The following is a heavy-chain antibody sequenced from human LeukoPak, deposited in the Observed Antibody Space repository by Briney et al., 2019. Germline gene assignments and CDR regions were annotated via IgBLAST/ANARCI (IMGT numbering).Heavy chain of an antibody. CDR1: GYTFTGYY. J-gene: IGHJ5*02. CDR2: TNPNSGST. V-gene: IGHV1-2*06. Sequence: ASVKVSCKASGYTFTGYYMHWVRQAPGQGHEWMGRTNPNSGSTNYAQKFQGRVTMTRDTSISTAYTELSRLRSDDTAVYYCARDSSMYYYGSGSSPWGQGTLVTVSS. D-gene: IGHD3-10*01. CDR3: ARDSSMYYYGSGSSP.